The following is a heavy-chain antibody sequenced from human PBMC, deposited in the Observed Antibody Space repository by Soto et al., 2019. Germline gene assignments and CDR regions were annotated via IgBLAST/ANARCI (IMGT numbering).Heavy chain of an antibody. Sequence: SETLSLTSAVSGYSIGRGYYWGWIRQPPGKGLEWIGSIYHSGSTYYNPSLKSRVTISVDTSKNQFSLKLSSVTAADTAVYYCASRELAAAGPYYYYGMDVWGQGTTVTVSS. V-gene: IGHV4-38-2*01. CDR2: IYHSGST. J-gene: IGHJ6*02. D-gene: IGHD6-13*01. CDR1: GYSIGRGYY. CDR3: ASRELAAAGPYYYYGMDV.